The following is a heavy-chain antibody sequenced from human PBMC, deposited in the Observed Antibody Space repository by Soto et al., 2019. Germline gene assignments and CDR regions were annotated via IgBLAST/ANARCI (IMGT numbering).Heavy chain of an antibody. CDR1: GYTFTSYD. CDR2: MNPNSGNT. V-gene: IGHV1-8*01. CDR3: ARLPVLRADYGDNNDY. Sequence: ASVKVSCKASGYTFTSYDINWVRQATGQGLEWMGWMNPNSGNTGYAQKFQGRVTMTRNTSISTAYMELSSLRSEDTAVYYCARLPVLRADYGDNNDYWGQGTLVTVSS. J-gene: IGHJ4*02. D-gene: IGHD4-17*01.